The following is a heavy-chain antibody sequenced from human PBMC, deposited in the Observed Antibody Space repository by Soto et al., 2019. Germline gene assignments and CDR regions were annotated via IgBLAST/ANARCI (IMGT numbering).Heavy chain of an antibody. CDR1: GGSISSGGYY. V-gene: IGHV4-31*03. D-gene: IGHD6-13*01. CDR3: ARDQAAAGTYYYGMDV. CDR2: IYYSGSS. Sequence: TSETLSLTCTVSGGSISSGGYYWSWIRQHPGKGLEWIGYIYYSGSSYYNPSLKSRVTISVDTSKNQFSLKLSSVTAADTAVYYCARDQAAAGTYYYGMDVWGQGTTVTVSS. J-gene: IGHJ6*02.